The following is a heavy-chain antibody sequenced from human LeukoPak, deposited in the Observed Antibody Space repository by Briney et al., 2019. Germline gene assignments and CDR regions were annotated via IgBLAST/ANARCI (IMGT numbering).Heavy chain of an antibody. CDR2: INPNSGGT. Sequence: ASVKVSCKASGYTFTDYYMHWVRQAPGHGLEWMGWINPNSGGTNYEQKFQGRVTMTRDTSISTAYMELSRLRSDDTAVYYCARSVSGGEAYSFDYWGQGTLVTVSS. V-gene: IGHV1-2*02. J-gene: IGHJ4*02. D-gene: IGHD6-19*01. CDR1: GYTFTDYY. CDR3: ARSVSGGEAYSFDY.